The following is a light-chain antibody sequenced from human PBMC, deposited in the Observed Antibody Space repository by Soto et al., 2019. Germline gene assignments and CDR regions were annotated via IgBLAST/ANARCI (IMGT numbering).Light chain of an antibody. CDR2: SVS. V-gene: IGKV1-39*01. J-gene: IGKJ5*01. CDR3: QQGYSSAIT. Sequence: DIQMTQSPSSLSASVGDTVTITCRASQSIGKHLNWYQQEPGEAPKFLIYSVSSLRSGVPSRFSGSGSGTDFTLTINSLQPEDFVTYYCQQGYSSAITFGQGTRLEI. CDR1: QSIGKH.